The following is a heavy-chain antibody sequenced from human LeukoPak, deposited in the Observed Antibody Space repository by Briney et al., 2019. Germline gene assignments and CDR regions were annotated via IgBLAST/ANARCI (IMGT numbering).Heavy chain of an antibody. V-gene: IGHV3-33*01. CDR3: ARGSCSGGSCYLIDN. J-gene: IGHJ4*02. D-gene: IGHD2-15*01. CDR2: LWYDGNNK. Sequence: GGSLRPSCAASGFSFSSYGMHWVRQAPGKGLEWLAVLWYDGNNKYYADSVKGRFTISRDTSKYTLYLQMNSLRAEDTAVYYCARGSCSGGSCYLIDNWGQGSLVTVSS. CDR1: GFSFSSYG.